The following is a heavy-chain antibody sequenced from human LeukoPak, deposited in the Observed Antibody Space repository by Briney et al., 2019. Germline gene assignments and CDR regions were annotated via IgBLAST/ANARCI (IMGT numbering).Heavy chain of an antibody. V-gene: IGHV3-30*03. CDR2: ISSDVSNK. Sequence: GRSLRLSCAASRSPFSTFGMHWVRQAPGKRMEWVAVISSDVSNKYYADSVRSLFTIFRDNSKDAVYLQMSSLRIEDTDVYYCRAATKYLDYYYDYWGQGTLVSVSS. D-gene: IGHD3-22*01. J-gene: IGHJ4*02. CDR1: RSPFSTFG. CDR3: RAATKYLDYYYDY.